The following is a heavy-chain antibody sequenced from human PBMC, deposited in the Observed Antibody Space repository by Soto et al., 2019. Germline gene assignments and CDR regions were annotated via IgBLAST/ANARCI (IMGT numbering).Heavy chain of an antibody. Sequence: QVQLVQSGAEEKKPGASVKVSCKASGYTLTGYYINWVRQAPGQGLEWMGWMNPNNGDAKYAPKFHGRVNMTRDTSTTTAYLELTGLRSDDTATFYCARARVAATRPWFDPWGQGTLVSVSS. CDR1: GYTLTGYY. D-gene: IGHD2-15*01. V-gene: IGHV1-2*02. CDR2: MNPNNGDA. J-gene: IGHJ5*02. CDR3: ARARVAATRPWFDP.